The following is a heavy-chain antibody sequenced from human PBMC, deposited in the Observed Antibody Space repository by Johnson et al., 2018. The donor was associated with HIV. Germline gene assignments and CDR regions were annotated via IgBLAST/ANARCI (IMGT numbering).Heavy chain of an antibody. D-gene: IGHD5-18*01. V-gene: IGHV3-30-3*01. J-gene: IGHJ3*02. CDR3: ARLPSGYNRDTFNI. CDR1: GFTFSSYA. Sequence: QVQLVESGGGVVQPGRSLRLSCAASGFTFSSYAMHWVRQAPGKGLEWVAVISYDGSSKYYADSVKGRFTISRDNSKNTLYVQMNSLRAEDTATYYCARLPSGYNRDTFNIWGQGTMVTVSS. CDR2: ISYDGSSK.